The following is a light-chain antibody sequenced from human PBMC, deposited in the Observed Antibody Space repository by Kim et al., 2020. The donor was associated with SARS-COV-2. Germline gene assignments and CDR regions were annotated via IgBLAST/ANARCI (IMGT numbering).Light chain of an antibody. Sequence: QSALTQPASVSGSPGQSITISCTGTSSDVGGYNYVSWYQQYPGKAPKLMIYAVFKRPSGVSNRFSGSKSGNTASLTISGLQAEDEADYYCTSYRSSSYVFGSGTKVTVL. V-gene: IGLV2-14*03. CDR2: AVF. J-gene: IGLJ1*01. CDR3: TSYRSSSYV. CDR1: SSDVGGYNY.